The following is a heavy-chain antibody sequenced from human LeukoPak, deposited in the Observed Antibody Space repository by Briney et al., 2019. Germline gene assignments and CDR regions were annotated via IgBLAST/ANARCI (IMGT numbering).Heavy chain of an antibody. D-gene: IGHD3-10*01. CDR3: ARAPHRYYYIDY. Sequence: SETLSLTCTVSGGSISSYYWSWIRQPPGKGLEWIGYIYYSGSTNYNPSLKGRVTISVDTSKNQFSLKLSSVSAADTAVYYCARAPHRYYYIDYWGQGTLVTVSS. J-gene: IGHJ4*02. CDR2: IYYSGST. CDR1: GGSISSYY. V-gene: IGHV4-59*12.